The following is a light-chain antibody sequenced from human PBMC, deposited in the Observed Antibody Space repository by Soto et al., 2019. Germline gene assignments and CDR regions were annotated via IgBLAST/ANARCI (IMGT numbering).Light chain of an antibody. CDR2: VNTDGSH. V-gene: IGLV4-69*02. J-gene: IGLJ3*02. CDR1: SGHTRYG. Sequence: QAVVTQSPSASASLGGSVKLTCILSSGHTRYGIAWHQQQPEKGPRFLMKVNTDGSHRKGDGIPDRFSGSSSGAERYLTISSLQSEDEADYYCQTWDTGIWVFGGGTKLTVL. CDR3: QTWDTGIWV.